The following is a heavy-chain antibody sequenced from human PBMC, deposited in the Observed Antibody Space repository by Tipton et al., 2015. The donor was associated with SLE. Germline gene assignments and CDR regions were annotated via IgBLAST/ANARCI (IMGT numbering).Heavy chain of an antibody. CDR1: GFTFDDYA. D-gene: IGHD3-10*01. CDR3: AKDPTMVQGVIMGGEFDY. CDR2: IYSGGST. V-gene: IGHV3-9*01. J-gene: IGHJ4*02. Sequence: SLRLSCAASGFTFDDYAMHWVRQAPGKGLEWVSVIYSGGSTNYIDSVKGRFTISRDNAKNSLYLQMNSLRAEDTALYYCAKDPTMVQGVIMGGEFDYWGQGTLVTVSS.